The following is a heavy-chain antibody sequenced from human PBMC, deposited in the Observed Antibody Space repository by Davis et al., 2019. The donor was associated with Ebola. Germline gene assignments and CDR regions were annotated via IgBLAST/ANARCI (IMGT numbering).Heavy chain of an antibody. Sequence: ASVKVSCKASGYTFTSYYMHWVRQAPGQGLEWMGIINHSGGSTSYAQKFQGRVTMTRDTSTSTVYMELSSLGSEDTAVYYCARDGGYGDYPDWGQGTLVTVSS. CDR1: GYTFTSYY. CDR3: ARDGGYGDYPD. J-gene: IGHJ4*02. V-gene: IGHV1-46*01. D-gene: IGHD4-17*01. CDR2: INHSGGST.